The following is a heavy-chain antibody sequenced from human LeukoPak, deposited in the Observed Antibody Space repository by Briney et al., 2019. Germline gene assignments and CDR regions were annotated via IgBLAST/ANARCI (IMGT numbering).Heavy chain of an antibody. CDR2: IKQDGSEK. J-gene: IGHJ4*02. Sequence: GGSLRLSCAASGFTFSSYWMSWVRQAPGKGLKWVANIKQDGSEKYYVDSVKGRFTISRENAKNSLYLQMNSLRAEDTAVYYCARERHDYIWGTYRPVFDYWGQGTLVTVSS. V-gene: IGHV3-7*04. CDR1: GFTFSSYW. D-gene: IGHD3-16*02. CDR3: ARERHDYIWGTYRPVFDY.